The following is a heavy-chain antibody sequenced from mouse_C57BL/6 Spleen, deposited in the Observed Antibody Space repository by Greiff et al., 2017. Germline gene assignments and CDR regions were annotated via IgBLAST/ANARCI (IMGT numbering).Heavy chain of an antibody. CDR3: ARDGCPVYYYAMDY. D-gene: IGHD1-1*01. CDR1: GYTFTSYW. J-gene: IGHJ4*01. Sequence: VQLQQPGAELVRPGSSVKLSCKASGYTFTSYWMHWVKQRPIQGLEWIGNIDPSDSETHYNQKFKDKATLTVDKSSSTAYMQLSSLTSEDSAVYYCARDGCPVYYYAMDYGGQGTSVTVSS. V-gene: IGHV1-52*01. CDR2: IDPSDSET.